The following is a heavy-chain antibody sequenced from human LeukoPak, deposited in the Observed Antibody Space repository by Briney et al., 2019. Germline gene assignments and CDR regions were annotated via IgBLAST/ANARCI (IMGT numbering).Heavy chain of an antibody. Sequence: GESLKISCKGSGYSFTSYWIGWVRQMPGRGLEWMGIIYPGDSDTRYSPSFQGQVTISADKSISTAYLQWSSLKASDTAMYYCARLRRSGSYFSYDAFDIWGQGTMVTVSS. J-gene: IGHJ3*02. D-gene: IGHD3-10*01. CDR1: GYSFTSYW. V-gene: IGHV5-51*01. CDR2: IYPGDSDT. CDR3: ARLRRSGSYFSYDAFDI.